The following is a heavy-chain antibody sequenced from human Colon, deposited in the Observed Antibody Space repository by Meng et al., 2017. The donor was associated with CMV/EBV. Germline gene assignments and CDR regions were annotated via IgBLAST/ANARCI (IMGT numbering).Heavy chain of an antibody. Sequence: SETLSLTCTVSGGSINSYYWSWIRQSPGKGLEWIGYVYYSGSANYNPSLKSRVTISVDRSKTQISLKLTSVTAADTAVYYCARAPGEGRSTSSEGFFDYWGQGRLVTVSS. CDR1: GGSINSYY. CDR3: ARAPGEGRSTSSEGFFDY. CDR2: VYYSGSA. J-gene: IGHJ4*02. D-gene: IGHD2-2*01. V-gene: IGHV4-59*01.